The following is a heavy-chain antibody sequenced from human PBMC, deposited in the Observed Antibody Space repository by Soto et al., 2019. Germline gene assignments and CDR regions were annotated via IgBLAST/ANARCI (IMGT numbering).Heavy chain of an antibody. V-gene: IGHV3-23*01. D-gene: IGHD2-2*01. J-gene: IGHJ6*02. CDR2: ISGSGSNQ. Sequence: GGSLRLSCAASGFTFSSYAMSWVRQAPGKGLEWVSAISGSGSNQYYADSVKGRFTISRDNSKNTLYLQLNSLRAEDTAVYYCARSPVGCFSTSCYPWRSYYYYYGMDVWGQGTTVTVSS. CDR1: GFTFSSYA. CDR3: ARSPVGCFSTSCYPWRSYYYYYGMDV.